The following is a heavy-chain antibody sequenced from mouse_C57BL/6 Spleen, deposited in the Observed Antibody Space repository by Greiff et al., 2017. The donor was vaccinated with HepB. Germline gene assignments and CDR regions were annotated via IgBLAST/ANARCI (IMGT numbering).Heavy chain of an antibody. CDR3: ARYYDYDDWYFDV. Sequence: VQLQQSGPELVKPGASVKISCKASGYAFSSSRMNWVKQRPGKGLEWIGRIYPGDGDTNYNGKFKGKATLTADKSSSTAYMQLSSLTSEDSAVYFCARYYDYDDWYFDVWGTGTTVTVSS. CDR1: GYAFSSSR. V-gene: IGHV1-82*01. J-gene: IGHJ1*03. CDR2: IYPGDGDT. D-gene: IGHD2-4*01.